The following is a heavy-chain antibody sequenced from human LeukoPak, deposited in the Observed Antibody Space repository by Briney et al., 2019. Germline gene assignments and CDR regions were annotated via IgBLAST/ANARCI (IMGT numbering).Heavy chain of an antibody. D-gene: IGHD1-26*01. CDR3: AKVGATQDF. J-gene: IGHJ4*02. CDR1: GFTFSSYA. CDR2: VSGSGGST. Sequence: PGGSLRLSCAASGFTFSSYAMSWVRQTPGKGLQWVSAVSGSGGSTYYADSVKDRFTISRDNSQNTLYLQMNSLRAEDTAVYYCAKVGATQDFWGQGTLVTVSS. V-gene: IGHV3-23*01.